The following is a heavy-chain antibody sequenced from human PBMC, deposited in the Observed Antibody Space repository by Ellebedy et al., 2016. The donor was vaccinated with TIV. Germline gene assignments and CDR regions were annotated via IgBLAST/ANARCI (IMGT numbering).Heavy chain of an antibody. Sequence: GESLKISCKGSGYSFTSYWISWVRQMPRKGLEWMGRIDPSDSYTNYSPSFQGHVTISADKSISTAYLQWSSLKASDTAMYYCARHRYCSSTSCYGVDYWGQGTLVTVSS. CDR1: GYSFTSYW. CDR3: ARHRYCSSTSCYGVDY. V-gene: IGHV5-10-1*01. J-gene: IGHJ4*02. CDR2: IDPSDSYT. D-gene: IGHD2-2*01.